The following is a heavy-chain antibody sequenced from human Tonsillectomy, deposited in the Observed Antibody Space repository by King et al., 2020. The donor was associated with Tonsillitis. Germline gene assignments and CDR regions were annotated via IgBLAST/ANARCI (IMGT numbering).Heavy chain of an antibody. V-gene: IGHV1-18*01. D-gene: IGHD2-2*01. Sequence: QLVQSGAEVKKPGASVKVSCKASGYTFTNYGISWVRQAPGQGLEWMGWISAYSYHTNYAQKLQGRVTLTTDTSTSTAYMELRSLRPDDTAVYYCARDRDIVVVPAAPDDYWGQGTLVTVSS. J-gene: IGHJ4*02. CDR1: GYTFTNYG. CDR2: ISAYSYHT. CDR3: ARDRDIVVVPAAPDDY.